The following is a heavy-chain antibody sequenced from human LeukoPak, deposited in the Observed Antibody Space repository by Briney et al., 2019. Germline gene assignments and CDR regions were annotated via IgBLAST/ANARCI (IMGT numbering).Heavy chain of an antibody. Sequence: PGGSLRLSCAASGFTFSNYWMTWVRQAPGKGPEWVANIKQDGGEQYYVDSVKGRFTISRDNAKNSRYLQMNSLRAEDTAVYYCARSRRDPYDYDSSGYYVGGTDWFDPWGQGTLVTVSS. D-gene: IGHD3-22*01. CDR3: ARSRRDPYDYDSSGYYVGGTDWFDP. J-gene: IGHJ5*02. CDR2: IKQDGGEQ. V-gene: IGHV3-7*01. CDR1: GFTFSNYW.